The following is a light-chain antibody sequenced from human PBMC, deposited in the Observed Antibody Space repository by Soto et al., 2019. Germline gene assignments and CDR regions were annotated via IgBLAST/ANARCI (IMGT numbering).Light chain of an antibody. Sequence: DIQMTQSPSTLPASVGDRVTITCRASQSISNWLAWYQQKPGKGPKLLIYKESNLESGVPSRFSGSGSGTEFTLTISSLQPDDFATYYFQQYSNHWTFGQGTKVEIK. J-gene: IGKJ1*01. CDR3: QQYSNHWT. V-gene: IGKV1-5*03. CDR2: KES. CDR1: QSISNW.